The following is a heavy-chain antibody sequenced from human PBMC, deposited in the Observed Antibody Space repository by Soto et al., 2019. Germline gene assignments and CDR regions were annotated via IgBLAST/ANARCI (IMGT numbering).Heavy chain of an antibody. CDR2: IYYSGST. J-gene: IGHJ4*02. CDR1: GGSISSSSYY. Sequence: SETLSLTCTVSGGSISSSSYYWGWIRQPPGKGLEWIGSIYYSGSTYYNPSLKSRVTISVDTSKNQFSLKLSSVTAADTAVYYCARSRDYDFWSGYYTPYDYWGQGTLVTVSS. V-gene: IGHV4-39*01. CDR3: ARSRDYDFWSGYYTPYDY. D-gene: IGHD3-3*01.